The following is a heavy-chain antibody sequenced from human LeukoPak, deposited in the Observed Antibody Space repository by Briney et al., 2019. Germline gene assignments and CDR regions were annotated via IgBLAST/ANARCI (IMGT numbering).Heavy chain of an antibody. CDR2: IYYSGST. Sequence: PSETLSLTCTVSGGSISSYYWSRIRQPPGKGLEWIGYIYYSGSTNYNPSLKSRVTISVDTSKNQFSLKLSSVTAADTAVYYCARRGSSSWYFDYWGQGTLVTVSS. V-gene: IGHV4-59*01. CDR1: GGSISSYY. CDR3: ARRGSSSWYFDY. D-gene: IGHD6-13*01. J-gene: IGHJ4*02.